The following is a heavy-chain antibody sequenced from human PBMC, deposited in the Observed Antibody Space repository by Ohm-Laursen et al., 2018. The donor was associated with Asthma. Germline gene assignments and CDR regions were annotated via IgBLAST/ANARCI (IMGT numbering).Heavy chain of an antibody. J-gene: IGHJ5*02. Sequence: SLRLSCAASGFTFSSYGMHWVRQAPGKGLEWVAVISYDGSNKYYADSVKGRFTISRDNSKNTLYLQMNSLRAEDTAVYYCAKDPRYSVDPWGQGTLVTVSP. CDR3: AKDPRYSVDP. CDR1: GFTFSSYG. CDR2: ISYDGSNK. V-gene: IGHV3-30*18. D-gene: IGHD2-21*01.